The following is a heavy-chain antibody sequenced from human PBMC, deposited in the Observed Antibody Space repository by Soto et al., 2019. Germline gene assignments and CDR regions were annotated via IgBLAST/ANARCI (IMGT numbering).Heavy chain of an antibody. CDR2: ISYGGKTK. V-gene: IGHV3-30*04. D-gene: IGHD2-21*02. CDR1: GFTFRNYA. Sequence: QVQLVDSGGGVVQPGRSLRLSCEVSGFTFRNYAMHWVRQAPGKGLEWVAVISYGGKTKYYADSVKGRFTISRDNSNNRLYLQMNSLKVEDTAVYYCARDWGGGGDPLYLFDFWGQGTLVSVSS. CDR3: ARDWGGGGDPLYLFDF. J-gene: IGHJ4*02.